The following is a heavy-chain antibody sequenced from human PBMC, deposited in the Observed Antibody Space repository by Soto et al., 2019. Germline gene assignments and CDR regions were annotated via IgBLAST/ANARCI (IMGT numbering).Heavy chain of an antibody. CDR3: AKGKEAMDV. CDR1: GGSITSNTW. CDR2: MYHSGVT. J-gene: IGHJ6*02. V-gene: IGHV4-4*02. Sequence: QVQLQESGPGLVKPSGTLSLTCAVSGGSITSNTWWTWVSQSPGKGLEWIGEMYHSGVTSYNPSLGRRVTMSVDKSRNQFSLRLNSVSAADTTVYYCAKGKEAMDVWGQGTAVIVSS.